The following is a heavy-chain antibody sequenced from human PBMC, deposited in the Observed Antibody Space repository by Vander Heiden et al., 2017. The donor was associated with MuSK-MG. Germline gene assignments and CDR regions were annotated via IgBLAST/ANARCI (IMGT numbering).Heavy chain of an antibody. CDR2: IKSKTDGGTT. V-gene: IGHV3-15*01. D-gene: IGHD3-3*01. Sequence: EVQLVESGGGLVKPGGSLRLSCAASGFTFSNAWMSWVRQAQGKGLEWVGCIKSKTDGGTTDYAAPVKGRFTISRDDSKNTLYLQMNSLKTEDTAVYYCTTRRVAMGYWGQGTLVTVSS. CDR1: GFTFSNAW. J-gene: IGHJ4*02. CDR3: TTRRVAMGY.